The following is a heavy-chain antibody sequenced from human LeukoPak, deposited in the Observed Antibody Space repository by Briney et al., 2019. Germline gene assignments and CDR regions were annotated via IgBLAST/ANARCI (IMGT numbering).Heavy chain of an antibody. CDR1: GYTLTELS. Sequence: ASVKVSCKVSGYTLTELSMHWVRQTPGKGLEWMGGFDPEDGETIYAQKFQGRVTTTEDTSTDTTYMELNSLRSEDTAVYYCATMRPAGYFDYWGQGTLVTVSS. CDR3: ATMRPAGYFDY. D-gene: IGHD6-19*01. J-gene: IGHJ4*02. V-gene: IGHV1-24*01. CDR2: FDPEDGET.